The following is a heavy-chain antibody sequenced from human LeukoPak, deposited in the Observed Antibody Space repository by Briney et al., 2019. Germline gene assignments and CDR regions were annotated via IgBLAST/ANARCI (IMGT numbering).Heavy chain of an antibody. V-gene: IGHV3-48*01. D-gene: IGHD4-17*01. Sequence: GGSLRLSCAASGFTFSSYSMNWVRQAPGKGLEWVSYISSSSSTIYYADSVKGRFTISRDNAKNSLYLQMNSLRAEDTAVYYCASAHDYGDYYFDYWGQETLVTVSS. CDR1: GFTFSSYS. J-gene: IGHJ4*02. CDR2: ISSSSSTI. CDR3: ASAHDYGDYYFDY.